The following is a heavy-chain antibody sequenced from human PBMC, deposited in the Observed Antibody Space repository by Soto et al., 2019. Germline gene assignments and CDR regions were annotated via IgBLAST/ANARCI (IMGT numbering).Heavy chain of an antibody. J-gene: IGHJ6*02. CDR1: GGTFSSYA. CDR3: ATGIAATYYYYGMDV. CDR2: IIPIFGTA. D-gene: IGHD6-13*01. V-gene: IGHV1-69*06. Sequence: GASVKVSCKDSGGTFSSYAISWVRQAPGQGLEWMGVIIPIFGTANYAQKFQGRVTITADKSTSTAYMELSSLRSEDTAVYYGATGIAATYYYYGMDVGGQGTTVPVSS.